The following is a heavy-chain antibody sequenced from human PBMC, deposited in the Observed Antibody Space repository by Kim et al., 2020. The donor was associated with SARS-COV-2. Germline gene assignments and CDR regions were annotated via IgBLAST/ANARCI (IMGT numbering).Heavy chain of an antibody. Sequence: YNVDSVKGRITFSRDNGKNSLYLQMNTLKPEETAVYYCAKGAVTRHDYWGQGALVIVST. J-gene: IGHJ4*02. D-gene: IGHD3-3*01. V-gene: IGHV3-7*03. CDR3: AKGAVTRHDY.